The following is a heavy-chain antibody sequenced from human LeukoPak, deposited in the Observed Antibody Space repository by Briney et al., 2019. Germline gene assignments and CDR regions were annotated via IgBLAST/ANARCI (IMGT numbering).Heavy chain of an antibody. V-gene: IGHV3-48*03. J-gene: IGHJ4*02. CDR1: GFTFSSYE. CDR3: ARGGVLTAAGTDY. Sequence: GGSLRLSCAASGFTFSSYEMNWVRQAPGKGLEWVSYISSSGSTIYYADSVKGRFTISRDNAKNSLYLQMNSLRAKDTAVYYCARGGVLTAAGTDYWGQGTLVTVSS. CDR2: ISSSGSTI. D-gene: IGHD6-13*01.